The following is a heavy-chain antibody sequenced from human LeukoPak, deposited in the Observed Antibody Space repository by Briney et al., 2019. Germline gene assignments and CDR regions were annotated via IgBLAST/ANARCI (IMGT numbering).Heavy chain of an antibody. V-gene: IGHV3-7*04. CDR2: IKEDGSEK. D-gene: IGHD3-10*01. CDR3: ARVYGSGSYYY. Sequence: QPGGSLRLSCAASGFTFSSYWMSWVRQAPGKGVEWVSDIKEDGSEKYYVASVKGRFTISRDNAKNSLHLQMSSLRAEYTAVYYCARVYGSGSYYYWGQGTLVTVSS. CDR1: GFTFSSYW. J-gene: IGHJ4*02.